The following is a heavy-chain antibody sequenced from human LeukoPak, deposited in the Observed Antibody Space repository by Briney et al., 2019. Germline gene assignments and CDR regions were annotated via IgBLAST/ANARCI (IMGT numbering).Heavy chain of an antibody. CDR2: ISSSSSTI. V-gene: IGHV3-11*04. CDR3: ARDKVGASYYFDY. Sequence: GGSLRLSCAASGFTSSDYYMSWIRQAPGKGLEWVSYISSSSSTIYYADSVKGRFTISRDNAKNSLYLQMNSLRAEDTAVYYCARDKVGASYYFDYWGQGTLVTVSS. D-gene: IGHD1-26*01. J-gene: IGHJ4*02. CDR1: GFTSSDYY.